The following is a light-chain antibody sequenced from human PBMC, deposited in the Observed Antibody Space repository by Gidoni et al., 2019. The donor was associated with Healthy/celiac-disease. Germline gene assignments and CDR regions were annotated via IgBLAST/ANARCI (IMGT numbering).Light chain of an antibody. V-gene: IGLV1-47*01. CDR3: AAWDDSLSGYV. Sequence: SVLTQPPSASGTPGQRVTISCSGSSSTLGSNYVYWYQQLPGTAPTPLIYRNNQRPPGVPDRLSGSKSGTSASLAISGLRSEDEADYYCAAWDDSLSGYVFGTGTKVTVL. CDR1: SSTLGSNY. J-gene: IGLJ1*01. CDR2: RNN.